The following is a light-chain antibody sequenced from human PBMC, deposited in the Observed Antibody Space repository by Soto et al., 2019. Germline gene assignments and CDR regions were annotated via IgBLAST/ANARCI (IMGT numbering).Light chain of an antibody. V-gene: IGLV2-14*01. CDR3: SSYTSSSTYVI. Sequence: QPVLTQPASVSGSPGQSITISCTGTSSDVGGYHYVSWYQQHPGKAPKLMIYDVTNRPSGVSYRFSGSRSGNTASLTISGLQAEDEAVYYCSSYTSSSTYVIFGGGTKLTVL. CDR2: DVT. J-gene: IGLJ2*01. CDR1: SSDVGGYHY.